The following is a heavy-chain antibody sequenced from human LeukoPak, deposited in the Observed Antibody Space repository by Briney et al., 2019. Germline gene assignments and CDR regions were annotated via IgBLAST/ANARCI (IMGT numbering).Heavy chain of an antibody. D-gene: IGHD1-1*01. CDR2: INPNSGGT. CDR3: ARAWNDAPPFDY. Sequence: ASVKVSCKASGYTFTGYYMHWVRQAPGQGLEWMGWINPNSGGTNYAQKFQGRVTMTRDTSISTPYMELSRLRSDDTAVYYCARAWNDAPPFDYWGQGTLVTVSS. J-gene: IGHJ4*02. CDR1: GYTFTGYY. V-gene: IGHV1-2*02.